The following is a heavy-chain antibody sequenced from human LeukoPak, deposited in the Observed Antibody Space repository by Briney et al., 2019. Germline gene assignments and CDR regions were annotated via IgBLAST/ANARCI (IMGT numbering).Heavy chain of an antibody. CDR2: ISSNGGTT. V-gene: IGHV3-64D*09. CDR1: GFSFSGYA. CDR3: AKGIVVASTLDYFDF. D-gene: IGHD3-22*01. Sequence: SGGSLRLSCSASGFSFSGYAMHWVRQAPGKGLDYVSAISSNGGTTYYADSVKGRFIISRDNSKNTLYLQMSSLRVADTAVYYCAKGIVVASTLDYFDFWGQGILVTVSS. J-gene: IGHJ4*02.